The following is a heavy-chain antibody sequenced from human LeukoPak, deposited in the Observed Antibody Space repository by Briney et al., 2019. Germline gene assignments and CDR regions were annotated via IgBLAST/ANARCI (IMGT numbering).Heavy chain of an antibody. CDR3: AKGHCSSTSCYIGDYFDY. V-gene: IGHV3-23*01. CDR1: GFTFSSYA. Sequence: PGGSLRLSCAASGFTFSSYAMSWVRQAPGKGPEWVSAISGSGGSTYYADSVKGRFTISRDNSKNTLYLQMNSLRAEDTAVYYCAKGHCSSTSCYIGDYFDYWGQGTLVTVSS. J-gene: IGHJ4*02. D-gene: IGHD2-2*02. CDR2: ISGSGGST.